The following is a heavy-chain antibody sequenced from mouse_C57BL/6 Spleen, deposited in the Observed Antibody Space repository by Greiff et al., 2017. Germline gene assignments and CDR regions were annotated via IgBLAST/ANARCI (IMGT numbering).Heavy chain of an antibody. CDR2: INPNNGGT. J-gene: IGHJ4*01. D-gene: IGHD1-1*01. CDR3: ARERKTAVVGMDY. Sequence: VQLQQSGPELVKPGASVKMSCKASGYTFTDYNMHWVKQSHGKSLEWIGYINPNNGGTSYNQKFKGKATLTVNKSSSTAYMELRSLTSEDSADYYCARERKTAVVGMDYWGQGTSVTVSS. V-gene: IGHV1-22*01. CDR1: GYTFTDYN.